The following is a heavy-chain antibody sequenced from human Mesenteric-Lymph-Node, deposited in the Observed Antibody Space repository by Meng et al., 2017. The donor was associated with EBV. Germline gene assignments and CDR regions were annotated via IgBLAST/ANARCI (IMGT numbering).Heavy chain of an antibody. Sequence: QITLKEHGPALVKPTQTLTLTCTFSGFSLSTSGVGVGWIRQPPGKALEWPALIYWDDDKRYSPSLKSRLTITKDTSKNQVVLTMTNMDPVDTATYYCALRDGYNFRFGYWGQGTLVTVSS. CDR1: GFSLSTSGVG. V-gene: IGHV2-5*02. J-gene: IGHJ4*02. CDR2: IYWDDDK. D-gene: IGHD5-24*01. CDR3: ALRDGYNFRFGY.